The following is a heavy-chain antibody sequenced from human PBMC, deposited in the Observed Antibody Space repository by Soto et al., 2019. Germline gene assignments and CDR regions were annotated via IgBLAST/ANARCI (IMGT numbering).Heavy chain of an antibody. J-gene: IGHJ3*02. V-gene: IGHV3-33*01. CDR3: ARDPGDVAALILGSAFDI. CDR1: GFTFSSYG. CDR2: IWYDGSNK. D-gene: IGHD6-19*01. Sequence: GGSLRLSCAASGFTFSSYGMHWVRQAPGKGLEWVAVIWYDGSNKYYADSVKGRFTISRDNSKNTLYLQMNSLRAEDTAVYYCARDPGDVAALILGSAFDIWGQGTMVTVSS.